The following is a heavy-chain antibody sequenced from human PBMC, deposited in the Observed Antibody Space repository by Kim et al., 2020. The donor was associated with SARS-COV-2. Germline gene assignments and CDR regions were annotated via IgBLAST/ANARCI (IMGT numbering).Heavy chain of an antibody. Sequence: SETLSLTCTVSGGSISSYYWSWIRQPPGKGLEWIGYIYYSGSTNYNPSLKSRVTISVDTSKNQFSLKLSSVTAADTAVYYCAASPTNYDFWSGYYVNWFDPWGQGTLVTVSS. CDR2: IYYSGST. V-gene: IGHV4-59*13. CDR1: GGSISSYY. CDR3: AASPTNYDFWSGYYVNWFDP. D-gene: IGHD3-3*01. J-gene: IGHJ5*02.